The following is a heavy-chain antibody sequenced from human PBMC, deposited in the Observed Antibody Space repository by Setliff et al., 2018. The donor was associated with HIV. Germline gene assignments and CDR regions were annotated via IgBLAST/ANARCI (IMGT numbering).Heavy chain of an antibody. J-gene: IGHJ4*02. V-gene: IGHV1-46*02. CDR3: AKDLGGGWSLFDY. CDR2: INPTSGWT. Sequence: WASVKVSCKSSGNTFNNKYMYWVRQARGQGLEWMGIINPTSGWTSYAQKFQGRFTISRDNAKNSLYLQMNSLRAEDTALYHCAKDLGGGWSLFDYWGQGTLVTVSS. D-gene: IGHD6-19*01. CDR1: GNTFNNKY.